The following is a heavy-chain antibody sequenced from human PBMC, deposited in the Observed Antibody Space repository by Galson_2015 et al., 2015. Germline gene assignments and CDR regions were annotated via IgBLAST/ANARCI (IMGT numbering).Heavy chain of an antibody. D-gene: IGHD6-13*01. CDR3: AKDLASSSSWYRGDY. CDR2: ISGSGGST. Sequence: SLRLSCAASGFTFSSYAMSWVRQAPGKGLEWVSSISGSGGSTYYADSVKGRFTISRDNSKNTLYMQMNGLRAEDTALYYCAKDLASSSSWYRGDYWGQGTLVSVSS. V-gene: IGHV3-23*01. J-gene: IGHJ4*02. CDR1: GFTFSSYA.